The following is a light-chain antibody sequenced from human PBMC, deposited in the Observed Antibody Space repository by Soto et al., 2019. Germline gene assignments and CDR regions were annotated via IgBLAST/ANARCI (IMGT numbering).Light chain of an antibody. CDR1: QSVSSSY. CDR2: GAS. J-gene: IGKJ4*02. V-gene: IGKV3-20*01. Sequence: EIVLTQSPGTLSLSPGERATLSCRASQSVSSSYLAWYQQKPGQSPRLLIYGASIRATGIPDRFSGSGSGTDFTLTISRLEPEDFAGYYWQQYGSSPLTCGGGTKVEIK. CDR3: QQYGSSPLT.